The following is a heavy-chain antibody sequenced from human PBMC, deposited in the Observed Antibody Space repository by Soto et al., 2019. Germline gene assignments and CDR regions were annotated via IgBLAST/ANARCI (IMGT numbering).Heavy chain of an antibody. Sequence: PSETLSLTCAVYGGSFSGYYWSWIRQPPGKGLEWIGEINHSGSTNYNPSLKSRVTISVDTSKNQFSLKLSPVTAADTAVYYCARGYDYGDYGYWGQGTLVTVSS. CDR1: GGSFSGYY. D-gene: IGHD4-17*01. CDR2: INHSGST. CDR3: ARGYDYGDYGY. J-gene: IGHJ4*02. V-gene: IGHV4-34*01.